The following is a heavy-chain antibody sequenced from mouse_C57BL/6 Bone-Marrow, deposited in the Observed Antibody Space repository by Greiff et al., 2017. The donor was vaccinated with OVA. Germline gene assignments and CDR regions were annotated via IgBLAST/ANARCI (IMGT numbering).Heavy chain of an antibody. V-gene: IGHV1-63*01. CDR1: GYTFTNYW. D-gene: IGHD2-4*01. Sequence: VQLKESGAELVRPGTSVKMSCKASGYTFTNYWIGWAKQRPGHGLEWIGDIYPGGGYTNYNEKFKGKATLTADKSSSTAYMQFSSLTSEDSAIYYCARWGIYYDYDEYYYAMDYWGQGTSVTVSS. J-gene: IGHJ4*01. CDR2: IYPGGGYT. CDR3: ARWGIYYDYDEYYYAMDY.